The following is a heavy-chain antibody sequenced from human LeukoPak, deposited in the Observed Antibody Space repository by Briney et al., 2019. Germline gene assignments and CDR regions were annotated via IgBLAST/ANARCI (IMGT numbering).Heavy chain of an antibody. J-gene: IGHJ4*02. Sequence: SDTLSLTCAVYGGSFSGYYWSGIHQPPRKGLEWIGEINHSGGTNYNPSLKSRVTISVDTSKNQFSLKLSSVTGAATAVYYCARGSGWHDYWGQGTLVTVSS. CDR1: GGSFSGYY. V-gene: IGHV4-34*01. D-gene: IGHD6-19*01. CDR3: ARGSGWHDY. CDR2: INHSGGT.